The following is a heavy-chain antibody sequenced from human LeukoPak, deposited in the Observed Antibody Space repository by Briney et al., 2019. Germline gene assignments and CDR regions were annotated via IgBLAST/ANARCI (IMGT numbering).Heavy chain of an antibody. CDR2: IYTSGST. J-gene: IGHJ4*02. Sequence: SETLSLTCNVSGGSISSYYWSWIRQPPGQGLEWIGYIYTSGSTTYNPSLKSRVIISVDTSKNQFSLKLSSVTAADTAVYYCARHDSHYYYDSSGYPIRGYYFDYWGQGTLVTVSS. CDR1: GGSISSYY. CDR3: ARHDSHYYYDSSGYPIRGYYFDY. D-gene: IGHD3-22*01. V-gene: IGHV4-4*09.